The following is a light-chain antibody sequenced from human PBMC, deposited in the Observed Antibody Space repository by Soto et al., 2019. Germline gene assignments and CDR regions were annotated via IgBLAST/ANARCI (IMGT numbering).Light chain of an antibody. Sequence: QSALTQPASVSGSPGQSITISCTGTNSDVGGYNYVSWYQQHPGKAPKLMIYGVSNRPSGVSNRFSGSKSGNTASLTISGLQADDEADYYCSSHTISSALQVFGTGTKLTVL. CDR2: GVS. CDR1: NSDVGGYNY. V-gene: IGLV2-14*01. CDR3: SSHTISSALQV. J-gene: IGLJ1*01.